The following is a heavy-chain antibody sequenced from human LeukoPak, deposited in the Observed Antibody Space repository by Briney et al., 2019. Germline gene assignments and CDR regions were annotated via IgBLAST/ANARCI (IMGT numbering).Heavy chain of an antibody. CDR3: AKTWRHSSSWIDY. V-gene: IGHV3-7*03. Sequence: GGSLRLSCEGSAFIFSGHWMNWVRQTPGKGLEWVASIKEDGSERQYVDSVKGRFSISRDNTKGSLFLQLNSLRAEDTAVYYCAKTWRHSSSWIDYWGQGTLVTVSS. CDR1: AFIFSGHW. J-gene: IGHJ4*02. D-gene: IGHD6-13*01. CDR2: IKEDGSER.